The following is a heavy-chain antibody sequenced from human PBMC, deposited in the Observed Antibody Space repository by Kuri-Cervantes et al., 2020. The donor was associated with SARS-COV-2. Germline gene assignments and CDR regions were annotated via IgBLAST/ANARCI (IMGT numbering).Heavy chain of an antibody. CDR1: GYTFTDYY. CDR3: ARGGAPHRILRFLETFHLEF. V-gene: IGHV1-2*04. D-gene: IGHD3-3*01. J-gene: IGHJ4*02. Sequence: GASVKVSCKASGYTFTDYYIHWVRQAPGQGLEWMGWINPNSGATDYAQRFQGWVTVTRDTSISTAYMELTRLTSDDTALYYCARGGAPHRILRFLETFHLEFWGQGTLVTVSS. CDR2: INPNSGAT.